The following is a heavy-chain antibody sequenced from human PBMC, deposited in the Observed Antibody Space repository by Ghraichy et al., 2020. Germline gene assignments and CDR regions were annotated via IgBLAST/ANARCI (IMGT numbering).Heavy chain of an antibody. Sequence: GGSLRLSCAASGFTFSSYAMSWVRQAPGKGLECVSAISGSGGSTYYADSVRGRFTISRDNSKKTLYLQMNSLRAEDTAVYYCAKLSRVVVAASRGDYLDYWGQGTLVTVSS. D-gene: IGHD2-15*01. J-gene: IGHJ4*02. CDR2: ISGSGGST. CDR3: AKLSRVVVAASRGDYLDY. V-gene: IGHV3-23*01. CDR1: GFTFSSYA.